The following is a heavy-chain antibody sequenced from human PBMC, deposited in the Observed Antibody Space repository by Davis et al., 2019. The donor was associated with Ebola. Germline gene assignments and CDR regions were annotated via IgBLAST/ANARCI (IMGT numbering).Heavy chain of an antibody. D-gene: IGHD5-24*01. Sequence: PGGSLRLSCAASGFTFDDYGMSWVRQAPGKGLEWVSGINWNGGSTGYADSVKGRFTISRDNSKNTLYLQMNSLRAEDTAVYYCARDGYNQYYGMDVWGQGTAVTVSS. CDR1: GFTFDDYG. V-gene: IGHV3-20*04. CDR2: INWNGGST. J-gene: IGHJ6*02. CDR3: ARDGYNQYYGMDV.